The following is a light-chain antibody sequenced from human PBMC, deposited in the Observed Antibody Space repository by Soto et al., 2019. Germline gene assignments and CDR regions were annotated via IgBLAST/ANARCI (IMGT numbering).Light chain of an antibody. V-gene: IGKV3-20*01. CDR3: HQYATSPQT. CDR1: QSVPKNY. J-gene: IGKJ1*01. Sequence: EIVLTQSPGTLSLSPGERATLSCRASQSVPKNYLAWYQHKPGQAPRLLIYGPSSRATGIPDRFSGSGSGTDFTLSISRLEPEDFAVYYCHQYATSPQTFGQGTKVE. CDR2: GPS.